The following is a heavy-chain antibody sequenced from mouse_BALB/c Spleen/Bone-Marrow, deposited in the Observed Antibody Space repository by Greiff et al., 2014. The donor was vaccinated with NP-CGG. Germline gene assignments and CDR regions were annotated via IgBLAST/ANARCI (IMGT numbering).Heavy chain of an antibody. D-gene: IGHD3-1*01. J-gene: IGHJ2*01. CDR1: GYTFSNYW. CDR2: IYPGKSDT. Sequence: EVKLMESGTVLARPGAAVKMSCKASGYTFSNYWMHWVKQRPGQGLEWIGTIYPGKSDTTYNQKFKGKAKLTAVTSTSTAYMERNSLTNEDSAVYYCTTLARNNFDYWGQGTTLTVSS. V-gene: IGHV1-5*01. CDR3: TTLARNNFDY.